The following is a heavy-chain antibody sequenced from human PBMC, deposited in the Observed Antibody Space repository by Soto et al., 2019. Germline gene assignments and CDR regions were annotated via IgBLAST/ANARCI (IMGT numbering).Heavy chain of an antibody. CDR2: IIPIFGTA. CDR3: ARAIYDSSGYYYEGDSYYYYGMDV. V-gene: IGHV1-69*01. CDR1: GGTFSSYA. J-gene: IGHJ6*02. D-gene: IGHD3-22*01. Sequence: QVQLVQSGAEVKKPGSSVKVSCKASGGTFSSYAISWVRQAPGQGLEWMGGIIPIFGTANYAQKFQGRVTITADESTSTAYMELSSLRSEDTAVYYCARAIYDSSGYYYEGDSYYYYGMDVWGQGTTVTVSS.